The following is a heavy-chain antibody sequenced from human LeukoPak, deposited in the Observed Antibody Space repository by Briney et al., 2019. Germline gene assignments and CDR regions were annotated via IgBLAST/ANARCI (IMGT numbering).Heavy chain of an antibody. CDR1: GFTFTNYV. V-gene: IGHV3-43*02. Sequence: GGSLRLSCAASGFTFTNYVMSWVRQAPGQGLEWVSLISGDGVSTFFTDSVKGRFSISRDNSKNSLFLEMSSLRTEDTAMYYCARESGKFDYWGQGTLVAVSS. CDR2: ISGDGVST. CDR3: ARESGKFDY. J-gene: IGHJ4*02.